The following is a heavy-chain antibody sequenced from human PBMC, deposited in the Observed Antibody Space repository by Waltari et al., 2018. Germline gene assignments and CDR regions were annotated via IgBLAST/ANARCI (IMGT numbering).Heavy chain of an antibody. CDR1: GFTFDDFA. CDR3: VKEAAGYDSLIANGLDV. J-gene: IGHJ6*02. V-gene: IGHV3-43D*04. CDR2: VTWDARST. D-gene: IGHD3-9*01. Sequence: EVQLEESGGGVVQPGGSLRLSCGASGFTFDDFAIYWVRQAPGKGLEWVSLVTWDARSTYYADSVKGRFAISRDNGKDFLYLQMNSLRPDDTALYYCVKEAAGYDSLIANGLDVWGQGTTVTVSS.